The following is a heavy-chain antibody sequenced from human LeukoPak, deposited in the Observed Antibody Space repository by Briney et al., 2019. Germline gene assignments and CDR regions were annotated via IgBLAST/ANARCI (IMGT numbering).Heavy chain of an antibody. CDR1: GLTFRNYG. V-gene: IGHV3-33*01. D-gene: IGHD1-26*01. Sequence: PGGSLRLSCAASGLTFRNYGMHWVRQAPGKGLEWVAVIWYDGSNQYYLDSVKGRFTVSKDNAKNTLYLQMNSLRAKDTAVYYCATDRNSGKYYDYWGQGTLVTVSS. J-gene: IGHJ4*02. CDR3: ATDRNSGKYYDY. CDR2: IWYDGSNQ.